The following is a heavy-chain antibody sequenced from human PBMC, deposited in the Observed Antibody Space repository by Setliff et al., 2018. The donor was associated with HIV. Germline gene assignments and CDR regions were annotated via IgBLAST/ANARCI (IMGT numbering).Heavy chain of an antibody. J-gene: IGHJ4*02. Sequence: ASETLSLTCTVSGGSVSDYFWNWIRQPPGKGLEWIGYIYYSGSTNYNPSLESRVSISVDTPKNQFSLRLSSVTAADTAVYYCARGHTWNYYGGDYFDYWGQGSLVTVSS. CDR1: GGSVSDYF. CDR2: IYYSGST. D-gene: IGHD1-7*01. V-gene: IGHV4-59*02. CDR3: ARGHTWNYYGGDYFDY.